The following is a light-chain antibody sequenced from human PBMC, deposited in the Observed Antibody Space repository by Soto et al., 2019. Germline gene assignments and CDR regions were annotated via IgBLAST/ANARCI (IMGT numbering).Light chain of an antibody. V-gene: IGKV1-9*01. J-gene: IGKJ4*02. CDR1: QDIRGS. CDR2: AAS. Sequence: DIQVTQSPSFLHAPVGGPVPPPRLACQDIRGSLGWYQKKPGKAPKLLIYAASTLHSGVPSRFSGSGSGTEFTLTISSLQPEDFATYYCQQIYTYPLTFGGGTKVDI. CDR3: QQIYTYPLT.